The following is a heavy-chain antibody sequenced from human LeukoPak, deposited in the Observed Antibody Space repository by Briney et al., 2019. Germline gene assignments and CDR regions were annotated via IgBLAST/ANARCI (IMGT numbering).Heavy chain of an antibody. CDR3: ARLPLRIVGATKPPYNWFDP. J-gene: IGHJ5*02. Sequence: PSETLSLTCTVSGGSISSSSYYWGWIRQPPGKGLEWIGSIYYSGSTNYNPSLKSRVTIPVDTSKNQFSLKLSSVTAADTAVYYCARLPLRIVGATKPPYNWFDPWGQGTLVTVSS. D-gene: IGHD1-26*01. CDR1: GGSISSSSYY. V-gene: IGHV4-39*01. CDR2: IYYSGST.